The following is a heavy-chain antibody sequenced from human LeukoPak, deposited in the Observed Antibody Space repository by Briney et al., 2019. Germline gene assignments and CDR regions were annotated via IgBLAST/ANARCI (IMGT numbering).Heavy chain of an antibody. D-gene: IGHD6-6*01. V-gene: IGHV3-66*02. Sequence: GGSLRLSCAASGFTVSSNYMSWVRQARGKGLEWVSVIYSGGSTYYADSVKGRFTISRDNSKNTLYLQMNSLRAEDTAVYYCARRSPYSSSSEGFDYWGQGTLVTVSS. CDR2: IYSGGST. CDR1: GFTVSSNY. CDR3: ARRSPYSSSSEGFDY. J-gene: IGHJ4*02.